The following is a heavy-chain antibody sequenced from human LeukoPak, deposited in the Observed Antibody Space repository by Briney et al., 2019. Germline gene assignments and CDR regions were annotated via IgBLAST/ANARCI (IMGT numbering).Heavy chain of an antibody. V-gene: IGHV3-23*01. D-gene: IGHD3-10*01. CDR2: ISGSGGST. J-gene: IGHJ6*03. CDR1: GFTFSSYA. Sequence: PGGSLRLSCAASGFTFSSYAITWVRQAPGKGLEWVSGISGSGGSTYYADSVKGRFTISRDNSKNTLYLQMNSLRAEDTAVYYCAKRPGEESDYYYYYMDVWGKGTTVTISS. CDR3: AKRPGEESDYYYYYMDV.